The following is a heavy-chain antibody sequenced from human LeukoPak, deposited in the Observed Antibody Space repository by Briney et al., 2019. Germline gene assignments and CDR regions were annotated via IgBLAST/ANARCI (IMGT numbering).Heavy chain of an antibody. CDR2: VKYSGST. CDR1: GGSISSDSYY. D-gene: IGHD3-16*01. Sequence: PSETLSLTCTVSGGSISSDSYYWGWIRQPPGKGLEWIGSVKYSGSTYYNPSLKSRVIVSVDTSKNQVFLKLSSVTAADTAVFYCARAGLSEGDFDSWGQGTLVTVSS. V-gene: IGHV4-39*01. J-gene: IGHJ4*02. CDR3: ARAGLSEGDFDS.